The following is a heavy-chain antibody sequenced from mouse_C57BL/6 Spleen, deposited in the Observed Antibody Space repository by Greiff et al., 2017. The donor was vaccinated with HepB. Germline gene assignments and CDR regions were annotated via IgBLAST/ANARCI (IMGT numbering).Heavy chain of an antibody. CDR2: IYPGDGDT. CDR1: GYAFSSSW. V-gene: IGHV1-82*01. J-gene: IGHJ2*01. Sequence: VQLQQSGPELVKPGASVKISCKASGYAFSSSWMNWVKQRPGKGLEWIGRIYPGDGDTNYNGKFKGKATLTADQSSSTAYMQLSSLTSEDSAVYFCARPYFDYWGQSTTLTVSS. CDR3: ARPYFDY.